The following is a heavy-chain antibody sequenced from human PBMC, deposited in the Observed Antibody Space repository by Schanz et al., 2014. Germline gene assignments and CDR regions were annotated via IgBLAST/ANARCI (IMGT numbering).Heavy chain of an antibody. D-gene: IGHD3-10*01. Sequence: VRLVESGGGLVQPGGSLRLSCVVSGFTFSDYYMSWIRQAPGKGLEWVSYISNSGTTIYYADSVKGRFTISRDNAKNSLYLQMNSLRAEDTALYYCAKDGIMVQGVIWERYFDSWGQGTLVTVSS. CDR3: AKDGIMVQGVIWERYFDS. CDR2: ISNSGTTI. CDR1: GFTFSDYY. J-gene: IGHJ4*02. V-gene: IGHV3-11*01.